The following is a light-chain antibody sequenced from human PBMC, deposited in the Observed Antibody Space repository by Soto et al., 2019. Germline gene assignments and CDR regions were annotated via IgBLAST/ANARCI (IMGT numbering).Light chain of an antibody. Sequence: QSVLSQPPSASGTPGQRVTLSCSGSRSNIGSNTVNWYRQLPGTAPKLLMYSNNQRPSGVSDRFSGSKSGTSASLAVRGLQSEDEADYYCATWDDSLNGHVVFGGGTKVTVL. CDR2: SNN. V-gene: IGLV1-44*01. CDR3: ATWDDSLNGHVV. CDR1: RSNIGSNT. J-gene: IGLJ2*01.